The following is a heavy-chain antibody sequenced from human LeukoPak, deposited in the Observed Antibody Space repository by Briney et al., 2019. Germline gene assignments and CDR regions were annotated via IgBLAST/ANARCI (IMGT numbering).Heavy chain of an antibody. J-gene: IGHJ4*02. CDR3: AREDIVVVPAAGSFDY. D-gene: IGHD2-2*01. CDR2: ISSSSSYI. Sequence: PGGSLRLSCAASGFTFSSYSMNWVRQAPGKGLEWVSSISSSSSYIYYADSVKGRFTISRDNAKNSLYLQMNSLRAEDTAVYYCAREDIVVVPAAGSFDYWGQGTLVTVPS. V-gene: IGHV3-21*01. CDR1: GFTFSSYS.